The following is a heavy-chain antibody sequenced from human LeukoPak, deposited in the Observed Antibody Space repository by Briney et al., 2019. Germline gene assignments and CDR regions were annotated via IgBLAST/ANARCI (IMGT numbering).Heavy chain of an antibody. J-gene: IGHJ4*02. CDR2: ISYDGSNK. Sequence: GRSLRLSCAASGFTFSSYAMHWVRQAPGKGLEWVAVISYDGSNKYYADSVKGRFTISRDNAKNSLYLQMNSLRAEDTAVYYCARGLEMATITALSNWGQGTLVTVSS. CDR1: GFTFSSYA. CDR3: ARGLEMATITALSN. D-gene: IGHD5-24*01. V-gene: IGHV3-30*04.